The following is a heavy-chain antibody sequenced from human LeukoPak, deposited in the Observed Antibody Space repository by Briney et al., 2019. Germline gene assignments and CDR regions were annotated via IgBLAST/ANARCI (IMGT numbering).Heavy chain of an antibody. V-gene: IGHV3-23*01. Sequence: GGSLRPSCGASGFTFNNYGMSWVRQSAGRRLEWVSAITASGDDSYYADSVKGRFTNSRDNSKNTLYLQMNSLGGDDTAVYYCANEDLGAAPHYWGQGTLVSVSS. CDR1: GFTFNNYG. CDR3: ANEDLGAAPHY. D-gene: IGHD2-15*01. CDR2: ITASGDDS. J-gene: IGHJ4*02.